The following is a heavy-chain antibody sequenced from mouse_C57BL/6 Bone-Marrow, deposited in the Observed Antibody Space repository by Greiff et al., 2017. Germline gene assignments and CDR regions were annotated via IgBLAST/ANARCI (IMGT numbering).Heavy chain of an antibody. D-gene: IGHD1-1*01. CDR1: GYTFTSYW. CDR2: IHPNSGST. Sequence: QVQLQQPGAELVKPGASVTLSCKASGYTFTSYWMHWVKQRPGQGLEWIGMIHPNSGSTNYNEKFKSKATLTVDKSSSTAYMQLSSLTSEDSAVYYCARSGYGSSPAWFAYWGQGTLVTVSA. J-gene: IGHJ3*01. CDR3: ARSGYGSSPAWFAY. V-gene: IGHV1-64*01.